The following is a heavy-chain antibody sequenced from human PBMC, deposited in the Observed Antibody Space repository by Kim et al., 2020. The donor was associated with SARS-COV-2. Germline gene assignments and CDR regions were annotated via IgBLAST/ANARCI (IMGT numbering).Heavy chain of an antibody. CDR2: ISAYNGNT. V-gene: IGHV1-18*01. D-gene: IGHD3-10*01. Sequence: ASVKVSCKASGYTFTSYGISWVRQAPGQGLEWMGWISAYNGNTNYAQKLQGRVTMTTDTSTSTAYMELRSLRSDDTVVYYCARDRGKITMVRGVQGWFDPWGQGTLVTVSS. CDR1: GYTFTSYG. CDR3: ARDRGKITMVRGVQGWFDP. J-gene: IGHJ5*02.